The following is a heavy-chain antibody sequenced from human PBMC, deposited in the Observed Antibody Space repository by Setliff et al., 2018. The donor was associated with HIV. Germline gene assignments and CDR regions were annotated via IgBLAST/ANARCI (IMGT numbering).Heavy chain of an antibody. Sequence: ETLSLSCTVSGGSISNSRYYWSWIRQPPGKGLEWIGSIYYSGSTYYNPSLKSRVTISVDTSKNQFSLKLSSVTAADAAVYYCASRVYYYDSSGYLREEGFDPWGQGTLVTVSS. CDR3: ASRVYYYDSSGYLREEGFDP. CDR2: IYYSGST. V-gene: IGHV4-39*01. D-gene: IGHD3-22*01. J-gene: IGHJ5*02. CDR1: GGSISNSRYY.